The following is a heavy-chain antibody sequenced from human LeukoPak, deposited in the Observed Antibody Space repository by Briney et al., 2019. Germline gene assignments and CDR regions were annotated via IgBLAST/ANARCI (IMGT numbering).Heavy chain of an antibody. D-gene: IGHD2-15*01. CDR3: AKFRGYCSDSSCYTADY. J-gene: IGHJ4*02. V-gene: IGHV3-23*01. CDR1: GFTFSSYA. Sequence: GGSLRLSCAASGFTFSSYAMSWVRQAPGKGLEWVSAISGSGGSTYYADSVKGRFTISRDNSKDTLYLQMNSLRADDTAVYFCAKFRGYCSDSSCYTADYWGQGTLVTVSS. CDR2: ISGSGGST.